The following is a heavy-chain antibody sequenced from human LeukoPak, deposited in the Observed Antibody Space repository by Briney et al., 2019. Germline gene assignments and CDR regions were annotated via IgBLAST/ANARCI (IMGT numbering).Heavy chain of an antibody. CDR2: IKEDGSEE. CDR3: ARGSSLDHDVFDI. Sequence: GGSLRLSCGASGFTFSSYWMSWVRQAPGKGLEWVANIKEDGSEEYYVDSVKGRFTISRDNAKNSLYLQMNSLRAEDTAVYYCARGSSLDHDVFDIWGQGTMVTVSS. CDR1: GFTFSSYW. V-gene: IGHV3-7*01. J-gene: IGHJ3*02.